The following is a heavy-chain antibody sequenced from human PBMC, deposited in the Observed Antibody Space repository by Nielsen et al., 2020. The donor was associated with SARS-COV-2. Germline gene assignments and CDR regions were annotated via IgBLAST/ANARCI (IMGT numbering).Heavy chain of an antibody. D-gene: IGHD3-10*01. V-gene: IGHV3-30*18. J-gene: IGHJ4*02. CDR3: VKDGAYYGVRGVVHFGY. CDR1: GFTFSRFG. Sequence: GGSLRLSCAASGFTFSRFGMHWVRQAPGKGLEWVALISYDGSDQYYEDSLKGRFTISRDNSKNILYLQMNNLRAEDTAVYYCVKDGAYYGVRGVVHFGYGGRGNLVTVSS. CDR2: ISYDGSDQ.